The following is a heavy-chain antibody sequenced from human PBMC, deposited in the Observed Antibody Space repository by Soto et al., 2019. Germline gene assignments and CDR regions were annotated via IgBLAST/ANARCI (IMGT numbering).Heavy chain of an antibody. CDR1: GGSISSAGDYYR. CDR2: IYDSGSP. V-gene: IGHV4-31*03. Sequence: QMQLQESGPGLVSPSQTLSLTCTVSGGSISSAGDYYRWSWIRQHPGKGLEWIGYIYDSGSPYYHPSLESRVTVSVDTSKNQFSLKLSSLTAADTAVYYCARVRENYFDSWGQGILVTVSS. CDR3: ARVRENYFDS. J-gene: IGHJ4*02.